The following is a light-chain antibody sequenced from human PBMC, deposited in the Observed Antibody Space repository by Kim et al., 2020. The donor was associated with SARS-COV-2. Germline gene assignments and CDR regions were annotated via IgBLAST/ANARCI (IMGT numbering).Light chain of an antibody. CDR3: QQRSNWPPIT. CDR2: DAS. CDR1: QSVSSY. Sequence: PPGERPTPSCRASQSVSSYLAWYQQKPGQAPRLLIYDASNRATGIPARFSGSGSGTDFTLTISSLEPEDFAVYYCQQRSNWPPITFGQGTRLEIK. V-gene: IGKV3-11*01. J-gene: IGKJ5*01.